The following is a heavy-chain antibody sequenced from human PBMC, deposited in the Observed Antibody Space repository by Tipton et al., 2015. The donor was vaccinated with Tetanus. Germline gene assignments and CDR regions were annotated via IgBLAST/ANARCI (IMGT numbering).Heavy chain of an antibody. CDR2: IYFSGDT. J-gene: IGHJ4*02. CDR1: GVSIADNSNY. CDR3: ARHNSGYFSFFDY. Sequence: TLSLTCTVSGVSIADNSNYWGWIRQPPGKGLEWIGSIYFSGDTYSNPSLKSRVTMSVDTSRNQFSLRLGSVTAGDTAVNYCARHNSGYFSFFDYWGQGTLVTLPS. V-gene: IGHV4-39*01. D-gene: IGHD3-22*01.